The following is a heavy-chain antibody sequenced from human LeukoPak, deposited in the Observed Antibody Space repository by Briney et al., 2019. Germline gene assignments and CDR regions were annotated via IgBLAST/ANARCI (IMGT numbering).Heavy chain of an antibody. CDR2: ISSSSSYI. Sequence: WGSLRLSCEASGFTCSTSSMNWVRRAPGHVLPWVSSISSSSSYIYYADSVKGRFTISRDNAKNSLYLQMNSLRAEDTAVYYCARISIVYGDYAIDYWGQGTLVTVSS. CDR1: GFTCSTSS. J-gene: IGHJ4*02. CDR3: ARISIVYGDYAIDY. V-gene: IGHV3-21*01. D-gene: IGHD4-17*01.